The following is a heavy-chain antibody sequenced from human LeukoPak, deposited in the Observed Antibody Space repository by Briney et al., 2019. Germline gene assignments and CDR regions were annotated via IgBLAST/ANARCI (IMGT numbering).Heavy chain of an antibody. CDR3: AKDMYTNSFSSFDY. CDR2: INTNTGNP. CDR1: GYIFSRYG. V-gene: IGHV7-4-1*02. Sequence: ASVKVSCKASGYIFSRYGMNWVRQAPGQGLEWMGWINTNTGNPTYAQGVTGQFVFSVDTSVSTAYLHINSLKAADTAVYYCAKDMYTNSFSSFDYWGQGTLVTVSS. D-gene: IGHD6-6*01. J-gene: IGHJ4*02.